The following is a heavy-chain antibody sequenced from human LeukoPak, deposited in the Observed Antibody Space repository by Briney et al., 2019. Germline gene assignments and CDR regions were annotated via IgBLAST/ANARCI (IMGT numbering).Heavy chain of an antibody. Sequence: ASVKVSCKASGGTFSSYAISWVRQAPGQGLEWMGGIMPMFGKANYAQKFEGRVTTTADKATSTAYMELSSLRSEDTAVYYCAGGRTDIVVVPATLRNYYFDYWGQGTLVTVSS. CDR2: IMPMFGKA. D-gene: IGHD2-2*01. CDR3: AGGRTDIVVVPATLRNYYFDY. J-gene: IGHJ4*02. CDR1: GGTFSSYA. V-gene: IGHV1-69*06.